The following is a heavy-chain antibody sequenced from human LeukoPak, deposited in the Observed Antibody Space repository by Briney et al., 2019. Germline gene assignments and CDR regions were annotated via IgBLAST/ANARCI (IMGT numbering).Heavy chain of an antibody. Sequence: PSETLSLTCTVSGGSISSGSYYWNWIRQPAGKGLEWIGRIFESGKTNYNPSLKSRVTISVDTSKNQFSLKLRSVTAIDTAVYYCASSSWLRDANFDNWGQGTLVTVSS. V-gene: IGHV4-61*02. CDR3: ASSSWLRDANFDN. J-gene: IGHJ4*02. CDR2: IFESGKT. D-gene: IGHD2-15*01. CDR1: GGSISSGSYY.